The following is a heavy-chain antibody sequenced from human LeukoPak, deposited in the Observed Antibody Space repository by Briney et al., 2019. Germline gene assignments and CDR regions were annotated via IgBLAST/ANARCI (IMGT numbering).Heavy chain of an antibody. CDR1: GGSISSSSYY. Sequence: PSETLSLTCTVSGGSISSSSYYWGWIRQPPGKGLEWIGSIYYSGSTYYNPSLKSRVTISVDTSKNQFSPKLSSVTAADTAVYYCARMTKTNFDYWGQGTLVTVSS. J-gene: IGHJ4*02. V-gene: IGHV4-39*01. D-gene: IGHD4-11*01. CDR2: IYYSGST. CDR3: ARMTKTNFDY.